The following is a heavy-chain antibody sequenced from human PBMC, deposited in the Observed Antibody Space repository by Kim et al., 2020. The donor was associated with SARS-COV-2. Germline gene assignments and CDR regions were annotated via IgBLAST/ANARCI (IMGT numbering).Heavy chain of an antibody. CDR3: ARREQLVRGRGIDFDY. Sequence: SLKSRVTISVDTSKNQFSLKLSSVTAADTAVYYCARREQLVRGRGIDFDYWGQGTLVTVSS. V-gene: IGHV4-34*01. J-gene: IGHJ4*02. D-gene: IGHD6-6*01.